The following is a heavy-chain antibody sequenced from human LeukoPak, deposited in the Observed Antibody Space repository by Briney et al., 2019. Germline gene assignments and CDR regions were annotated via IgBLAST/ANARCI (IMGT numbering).Heavy chain of an antibody. J-gene: IGHJ3*02. Sequence: PGRSLRLSCAASGFTFSSYGMHWVRQAPGKGLEWVAVISYDGSNKYYADSVKGRFTISRDNSKNTLYLQMNSLRAEDTAVYYCARDRAGTGAFDIWGQGTMVTVSS. CDR3: ARDRAGTGAFDI. D-gene: IGHD6-19*01. CDR2: ISYDGSNK. CDR1: GFTFSSYG. V-gene: IGHV3-30*03.